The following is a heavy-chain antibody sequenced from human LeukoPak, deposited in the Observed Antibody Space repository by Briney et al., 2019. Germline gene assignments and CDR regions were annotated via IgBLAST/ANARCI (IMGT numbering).Heavy chain of an antibody. CDR3: ARGVAVLRFLEWLSQYYFDY. D-gene: IGHD3-3*01. CDR2: MNPNSGNT. J-gene: IGHJ4*02. V-gene: IGHV1-8*01. CDR1: GYTFTSYD. Sequence: ASVKVSCKASGYTFTSYDINWVRQATGQGLEWMGWMNPNSGNTGYAQKFQGRVTMTRNTSISTAYMELSSLRSEDTAVYYCARGVAVLRFLEWLSQYYFDYWGRGTLVTVSS.